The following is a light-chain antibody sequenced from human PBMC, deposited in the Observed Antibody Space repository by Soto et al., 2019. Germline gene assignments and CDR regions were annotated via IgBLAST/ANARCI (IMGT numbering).Light chain of an antibody. Sequence: EIVLTQSPGTLSLSPGERATLSCRASQSVSNNYLAWYQQKPGQAPRLLIYDASNRATGIPARFSGSGSGTDFTLTISSLEPEDFAVYYCQQRSNWQTFGQGTRLEIK. V-gene: IGKV3D-11*02. J-gene: IGKJ5*01. CDR2: DAS. CDR3: QQRSNWQT. CDR1: QSVSNNY.